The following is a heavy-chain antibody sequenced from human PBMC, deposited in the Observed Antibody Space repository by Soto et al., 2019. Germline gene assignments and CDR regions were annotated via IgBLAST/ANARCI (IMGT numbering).Heavy chain of an antibody. J-gene: IGHJ5*02. CDR1: GYTFTIYG. CDR2: ISAYNGNT. Sequence: ASVKVSCKASGYTFTIYGIIWVRQAPGQGLEWMGWISAYNGNTNYAQKLQGRVTMTTDTSTSTAYMELRSLRSDDMAVYYCARIAVAGTGWFDPWGQGTLVTVSS. CDR3: ARIAVAGTGWFDP. D-gene: IGHD6-19*01. V-gene: IGHV1-18*03.